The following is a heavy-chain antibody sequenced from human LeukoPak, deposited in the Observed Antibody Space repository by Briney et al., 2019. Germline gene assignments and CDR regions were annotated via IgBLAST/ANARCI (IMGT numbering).Heavy chain of an antibody. CDR2: IIPILGIA. D-gene: IGHD6-13*01. CDR3: ARDAAAADWFDP. V-gene: IGHV1-69*04. J-gene: IGHJ5*02. Sequence: SVKVSCKAFGGTFSSYAISWVRQAPGQGLEWMGRIIPILGIANYAQKFQGRVTITADKSTSTAYMELSSLRSEDTAVYYCARDAAAADWFDPWGQGALVTVSS. CDR1: GGTFSSYA.